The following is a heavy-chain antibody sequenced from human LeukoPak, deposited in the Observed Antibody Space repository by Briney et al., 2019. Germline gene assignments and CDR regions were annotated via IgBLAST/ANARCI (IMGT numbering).Heavy chain of an antibody. V-gene: IGHV4-38-2*02. Sequence: SETLSLTCTVSGYSISSGYYWGWIRQPPGKGLEWIGSIYHSGSTSYNPSLKSRVTISVDTSKNQFSLKLSSVTAADTAVYYCARESDSSSWYAHSWFDPWGQGTLVTVSS. CDR3: ARESDSSSWYAHSWFDP. CDR2: IYHSGST. D-gene: IGHD6-13*01. CDR1: GYSISSGYY. J-gene: IGHJ5*02.